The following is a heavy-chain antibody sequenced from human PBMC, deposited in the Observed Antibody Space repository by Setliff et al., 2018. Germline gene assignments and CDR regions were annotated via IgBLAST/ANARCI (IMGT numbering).Heavy chain of an antibody. CDR1: GFTLSSYA. J-gene: IGHJ6*03. D-gene: IGHD3-22*01. CDR2: ISGSGDNT. Sequence: GGSLRLSCAASGFTLSSYAMSWVRQAPGKGLEWVSAISGSGDNTYYADSVKGRFTISRDNSKNTLYLQMNSLRAEDTAVYYCARLALTGYDSSGYYYALDYYYYMDVWGKGTTVTVSS. CDR3: ARLALTGYDSSGYYYALDYYYYMDV. V-gene: IGHV3-23*01.